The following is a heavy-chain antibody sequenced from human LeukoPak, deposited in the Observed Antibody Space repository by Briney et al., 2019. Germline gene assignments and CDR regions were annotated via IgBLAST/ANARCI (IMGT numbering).Heavy chain of an antibody. Sequence: GGSLRLSCAASGFTFSSYSMNWVRQAPGKGLEWVSYISSSGSTIYYADSVKGRFTISRDNAKNSLYLQMNSLRAEDTAVYYCASTVLLWFGESHAADYWGQGTLVTVSS. CDR3: ASTVLLWFGESHAADY. V-gene: IGHV3-48*04. CDR1: GFTFSSYS. CDR2: ISSSGSTI. J-gene: IGHJ4*02. D-gene: IGHD3-10*01.